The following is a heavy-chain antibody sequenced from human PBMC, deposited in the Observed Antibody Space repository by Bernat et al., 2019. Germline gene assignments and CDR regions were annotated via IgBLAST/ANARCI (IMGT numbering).Heavy chain of an antibody. D-gene: IGHD6-6*01. CDR3: TGVEHWQLVWSFDY. CDR1: GCPISRYY. J-gene: IGHJ4*02. V-gene: IGHV4-59*01. CDR2: IYYSGST. Sequence: QVQLQESGPGLVKPSETLSLTCTVSGCPISRYYWSWIRQPPGKGLAWIGYIYYSGSTNYNPSLKSRVTISVDTSKNQFSLKLSSVTAADTGLYYCTGVEHWQLVWSFDYWGQGTLVTVSS.